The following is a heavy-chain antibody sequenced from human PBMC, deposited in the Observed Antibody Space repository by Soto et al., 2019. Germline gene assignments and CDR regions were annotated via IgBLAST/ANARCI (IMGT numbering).Heavy chain of an antibody. CDR3: AKIRPSIDY. CDR1: GFTFSSYA. J-gene: IGHJ4*02. V-gene: IGHV3-23*01. CDR2: IGSGGSRT. Sequence: PGGSLRLSCAASGFTFSSYAMSWVRQAPGKGLEWVSTIGSGGSRTYYADSVKGRFTISRDNSKNTLYLQMNSLRAEDTAVYYCAKIRPSIDYWGQGALVTVSS. D-gene: IGHD3-3*02.